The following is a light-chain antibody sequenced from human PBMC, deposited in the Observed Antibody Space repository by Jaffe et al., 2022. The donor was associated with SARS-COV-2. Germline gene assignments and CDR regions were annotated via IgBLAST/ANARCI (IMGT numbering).Light chain of an antibody. Sequence: DIQMTQSPSSLSASVGDRVTITCRASQGVSSWLAWYQQKPEEAPKCLIYAASTLQSGVPSRFSGSGSGTDFTLTISSLQPEDFATYYCQQYTSYPLSFGGGTKVEIK. CDR1: QGVSSW. CDR3: QQYTSYPLS. J-gene: IGKJ4*01. V-gene: IGKV1D-16*01. CDR2: AAS.